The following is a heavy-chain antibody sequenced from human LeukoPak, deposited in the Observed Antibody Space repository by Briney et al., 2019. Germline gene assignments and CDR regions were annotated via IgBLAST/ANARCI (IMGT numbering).Heavy chain of an antibody. V-gene: IGHV1-46*01. D-gene: IGHD5-24*01. CDR3: ARDNSVRDEAWWFIP. CDR1: GYTFSSNY. CDR2: ISPSGGST. J-gene: IGHJ5*02. Sequence: ASVNLSCNAFGYTFSSNYMHWGRHAPRQGPEWMGVISPSGGSTTYAQKFQGRVTLTRDMSTRTDYLALSSLRSEDTAVYYCARDNSVRDEAWWFIPWGQGTLVTVSS.